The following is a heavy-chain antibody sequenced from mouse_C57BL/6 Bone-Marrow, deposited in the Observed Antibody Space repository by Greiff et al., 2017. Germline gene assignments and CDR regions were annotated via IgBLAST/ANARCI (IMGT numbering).Heavy chain of an antibody. J-gene: IGHJ2*01. CDR1: GYAFSSSW. V-gene: IGHV1-82*01. CDR3: ARLGYYFDY. D-gene: IGHD2-2*01. Sequence: QVQLQQSGPELVKPGASVKISCKASGYAFSSSWMNWVKQRPGKGLEWIGRIYPGDGDTNYNGKFKGKATLTAAKSSSTAYMQLSSLTSEDSAVYFCARLGYYFDYWGQGTTLTVSS. CDR2: IYPGDGDT.